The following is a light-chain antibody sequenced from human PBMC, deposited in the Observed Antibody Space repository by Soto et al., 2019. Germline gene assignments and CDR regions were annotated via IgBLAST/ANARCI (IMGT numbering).Light chain of an antibody. Sequence: DIQMTQSPSSLSESVGDRVTIACQANQDISNSISWYQQRPGKAPKLVIHDASTLETGVPSRLSGSGSGTEFTFTITTLHSEDIATYYCHQYHSLPLTFGGGPKVDIK. CDR2: DAS. CDR3: HQYHSLPLT. J-gene: IGKJ4*01. V-gene: IGKV1-33*01. CDR1: QDISNS.